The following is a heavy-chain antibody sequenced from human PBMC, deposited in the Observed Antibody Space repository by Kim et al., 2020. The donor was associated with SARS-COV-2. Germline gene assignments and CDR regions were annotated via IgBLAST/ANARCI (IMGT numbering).Heavy chain of an antibody. J-gene: IGHJ4*02. D-gene: IGHD6-13*01. Sequence: IGYADYVKGRFTISRDNAKNSLYLQMNSLRAEDTALYYCAKDGIAAQFDYWGQGTLVTVSS. CDR3: AKDGIAAQFDY. V-gene: IGHV3-9*01. CDR2: I.